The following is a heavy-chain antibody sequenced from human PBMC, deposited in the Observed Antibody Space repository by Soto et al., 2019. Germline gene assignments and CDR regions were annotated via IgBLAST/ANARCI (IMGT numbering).Heavy chain of an antibody. CDR1: GGTFSSYT. Sequence: ASVKVSCKASGGTFSSYTISWVRQAPGQGLEWMGRIIPILGIANYAQKFQGRATITADKSTSTAYMELSSLRSEDTAVYYCARGPTYYDFWRGYYTPFPYYDGMDVWSQGTTVTVSS. V-gene: IGHV1-69*02. D-gene: IGHD3-3*01. CDR3: ARGPTYYDFWRGYYTPFPYYDGMDV. CDR2: IIPILGIA. J-gene: IGHJ6*02.